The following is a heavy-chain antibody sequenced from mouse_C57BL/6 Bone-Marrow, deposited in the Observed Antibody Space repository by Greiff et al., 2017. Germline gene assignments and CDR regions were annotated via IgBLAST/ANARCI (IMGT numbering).Heavy chain of an antibody. CDR2: IFPGSGST. J-gene: IGHJ1*03. V-gene: IGHV1-75*01. D-gene: IGHD1-1*01. CDR1: GYTFTDYY. Sequence: QVHVKQSGPELVKPGASVKISCKASGYTFTDYYINWVKQRPGQGLEWIGWIFPGSGSTYYNEKFKGKATLTVDKSSSTAYMLLSSLTSEDSAVYFCVLYYYGSSYGYFDVWGTGTTVTVSS. CDR3: VLYYYGSSYGYFDV.